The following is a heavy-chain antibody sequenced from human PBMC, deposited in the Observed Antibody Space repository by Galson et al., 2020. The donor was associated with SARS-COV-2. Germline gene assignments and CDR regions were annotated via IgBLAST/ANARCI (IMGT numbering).Heavy chain of an antibody. Sequence: SETLSLTCTVSGGSISRGAYYWSWIRQHPGKGLEWIGYIFDSGATYYNPSLKSRVTISMDTSKNQFSLKLSSVTAADTAVYYCARDYDYADYWYFELWGRGTLVTVSS. CDR3: ARDYDYADYWYFEL. D-gene: IGHD4-17*01. V-gene: IGHV4-31*03. CDR2: IFDSGAT. J-gene: IGHJ2*01. CDR1: GGSISRGAYY.